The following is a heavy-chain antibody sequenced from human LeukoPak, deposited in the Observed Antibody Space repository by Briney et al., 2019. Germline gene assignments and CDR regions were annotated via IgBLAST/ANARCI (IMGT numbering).Heavy chain of an antibody. CDR2: IQYDGSDK. Sequence: PGGSLRLSCAASGFTFSNYGMHWVRQAPGKGLEWVAFIQYDGSDKYYADSVKGRFTISRDNSKNTLYLQMNSLRTEDTAVYYCARAAIKNYDFWSGYHERNKNSYYMDVWGKGTTVTVSS. D-gene: IGHD3-3*01. CDR1: GFTFSNYG. J-gene: IGHJ6*03. CDR3: ARAAIKNYDFWSGYHERNKNSYYMDV. V-gene: IGHV3-30*02.